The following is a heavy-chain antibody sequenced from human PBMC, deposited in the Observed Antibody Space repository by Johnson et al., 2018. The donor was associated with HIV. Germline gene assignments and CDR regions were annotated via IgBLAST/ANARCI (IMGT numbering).Heavy chain of an antibody. CDR3: ARGRGYIAAQLSGCAAFDV. D-gene: IGHD5-18*01. CDR2: ISYDGSNK. Sequence: QVQLVESGGGVVQPGRSLRLSCAASGFTFSSYGMHWVRQAPGKGLEWVAVISYDGSNKYYVDSVKGRFTISRDNAKNSLYLQMNSLRAEDTAVYYCARGRGYIAAQLSGCAAFDVWGQGTMVTVSS. V-gene: IGHV3-30*03. CDR1: GFTFSSYG. J-gene: IGHJ3*01.